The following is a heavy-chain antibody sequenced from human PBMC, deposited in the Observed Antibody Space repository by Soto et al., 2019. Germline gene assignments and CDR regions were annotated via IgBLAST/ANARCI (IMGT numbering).Heavy chain of an antibody. D-gene: IGHD6-19*01. CDR2: ISYDGSNK. V-gene: IGHV3-30-3*01. Sequence: QVQLVESGGGVVQPGRSLRLSCAASGFTFSSYAMHWVRQAPGKGLEWVAVISYDGSNKYYADSVKGRVTISRDNSKNTLYLPMNSLRAEDTAVYYCGTRIAVAGEYFQHWGRGALVTVSS. CDR1: GFTFSSYA. J-gene: IGHJ1*01. CDR3: GTRIAVAGEYFQH.